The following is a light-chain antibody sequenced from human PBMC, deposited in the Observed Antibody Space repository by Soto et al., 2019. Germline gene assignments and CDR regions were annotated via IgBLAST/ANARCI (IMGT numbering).Light chain of an antibody. J-gene: IGLJ1*01. V-gene: IGLV2-14*03. CDR3: SSYTSSSTLVV. Sequence: QSVLTQPASVSGSPGQSITISCTGSSSDLGGYSYVSWYQRHPGKAPKLKIYDVSNRPSGVSNRFSGSKSGNTASLTFFGFQAEDEADYYCSSYTSSSTLVVFGTGTKVTVL. CDR2: DVS. CDR1: SSDLGGYSY.